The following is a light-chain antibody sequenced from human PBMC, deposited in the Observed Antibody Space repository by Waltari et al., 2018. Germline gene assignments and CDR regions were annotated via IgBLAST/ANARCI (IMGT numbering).Light chain of an antibody. V-gene: IGKV3-20*01. CDR2: GAS. J-gene: IGKJ4*01. Sequence: DIVLTQSPGTLSLSPGERANLSCRASQSVGSTYLAWFQQKPGQAPRLLIYGASRRATGNPDRFSGGGSGPDFTLTISRLEPEDFAVYYCQQYYNSPVTFGGGTKVEIK. CDR3: QQYYNSPVT. CDR1: QSVGSTY.